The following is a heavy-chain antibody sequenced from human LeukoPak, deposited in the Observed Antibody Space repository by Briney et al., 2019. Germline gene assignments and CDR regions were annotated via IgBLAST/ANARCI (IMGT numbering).Heavy chain of an antibody. CDR3: ARLGFTYGQYYFDY. Sequence: GASVKVSCKASGYTFTSYGITWVRQAPGQGLEWMGWISGNNGGANHPQKFEGRVTMTTDTSTSTAYMELRSLRSDDTAVYYCARLGFTYGQYYFDYWGQGTLVTVSS. V-gene: IGHV1-18*01. J-gene: IGHJ4*02. CDR1: GYTFTSYG. CDR2: ISGNNGGA. D-gene: IGHD5-18*01.